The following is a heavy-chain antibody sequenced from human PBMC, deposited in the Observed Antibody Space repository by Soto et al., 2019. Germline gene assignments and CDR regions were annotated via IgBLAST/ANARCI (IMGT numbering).Heavy chain of an antibody. CDR1: GYSFTSYW. Sequence: EVQLVQSGAEVKKPGESLKISCKGSGYSFTSYWIGWVRQMPGKGLEWMGIIYPGDSDTRYSPSFQGQVTISADKSISTAYLQWSSLKASDTAMYYCASTPSIAVAGADWYFDLWGRGTLVTVSS. D-gene: IGHD6-19*01. V-gene: IGHV5-51*03. CDR3: ASTPSIAVAGADWYFDL. CDR2: IYPGDSDT. J-gene: IGHJ2*01.